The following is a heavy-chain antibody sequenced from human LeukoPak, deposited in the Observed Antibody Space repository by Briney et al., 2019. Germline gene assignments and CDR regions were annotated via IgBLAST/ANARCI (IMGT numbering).Heavy chain of an antibody. Sequence: GGSLRLSCAASGFTFSNYEMNWVRQAPAKGLEWISYITNSGSTIYYADSVKGRFTISRDNAQSSLYLQMNSLRAEDTAVYYCARRVRGVIYYYYYYYMDVWGKGTTVTVSS. CDR1: GFTFSNYE. CDR2: ITNSGSTI. V-gene: IGHV3-48*03. CDR3: ARRVRGVIYYYYYYYMDV. J-gene: IGHJ6*03. D-gene: IGHD3-10*01.